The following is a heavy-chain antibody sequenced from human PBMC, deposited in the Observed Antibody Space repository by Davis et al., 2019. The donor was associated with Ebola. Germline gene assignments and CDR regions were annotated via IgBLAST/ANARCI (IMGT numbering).Heavy chain of an antibody. CDR3: ASLNYGDYPFDY. Sequence: SETLSLTCTVSGGSISSYYWSWIRQPPGKGLEWIGYIYYSGSTYYNPSLKSRVTISVDTSKNQFSLKLSSVTAADTAVYYCASLNYGDYPFDYWGQGTLVTVSS. CDR1: GGSISSYY. D-gene: IGHD4-17*01. J-gene: IGHJ4*02. V-gene: IGHV4-59*08. CDR2: IYYSGST.